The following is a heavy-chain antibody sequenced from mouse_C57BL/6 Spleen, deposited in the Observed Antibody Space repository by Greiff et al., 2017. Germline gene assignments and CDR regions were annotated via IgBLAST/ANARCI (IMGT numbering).Heavy chain of an antibody. Sequence: QVQLQQSGAELVRPGSSVKLSCKASGYTFTSYWMHWVKQRPIQGLEWIGNIDPSDSETHYNQKFKDKATLTVDKSSSTAYMQLSSLTSEDSAVYYCARWGVYDYDGYYAMDYWGQGTSVTVSS. CDR3: ARWGVYDYDGYYAMDY. V-gene: IGHV1-52*01. J-gene: IGHJ4*01. D-gene: IGHD2-4*01. CDR2: IDPSDSET. CDR1: GYTFTSYW.